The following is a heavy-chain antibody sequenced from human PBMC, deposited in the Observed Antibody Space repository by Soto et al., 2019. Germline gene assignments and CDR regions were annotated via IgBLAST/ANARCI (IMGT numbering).Heavy chain of an antibody. D-gene: IGHD3-9*01. V-gene: IGHV3-11*01. J-gene: IGHJ4*02. Sequence: PGGSLRLSCAASGFTFSDYYMSWIRQAPGKGLEWVSYISSGGSPIYYTDSVKGRFTISRDNAENSLYLQMNSLRAEDTAVYYGAKDQRYQPMTSPIWGQGTLVTVSS. CDR3: AKDQRYQPMTSPI. CDR2: ISSGGSPI. CDR1: GFTFSDYY.